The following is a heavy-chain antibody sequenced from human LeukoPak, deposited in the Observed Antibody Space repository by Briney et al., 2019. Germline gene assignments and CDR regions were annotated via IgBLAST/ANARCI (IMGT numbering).Heavy chain of an antibody. CDR2: ISSSSSYI. Sequence: GGSLRLSCAASGFTFSSYWMSWVRQAPGKGLEWVSSISSSSSYIYYADSVKGRFTISRDNAKNSLYLQMNSLRAEDTAVYYCARPGLHRTTSYYYMDVWGKGTTVTVSS. J-gene: IGHJ6*03. CDR1: GFTFSSYW. D-gene: IGHD4-11*01. V-gene: IGHV3-21*04. CDR3: ARPGLHRTTSYYYMDV.